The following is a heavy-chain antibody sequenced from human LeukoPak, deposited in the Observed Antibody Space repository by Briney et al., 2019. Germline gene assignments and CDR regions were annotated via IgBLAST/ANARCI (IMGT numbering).Heavy chain of an antibody. V-gene: IGHV4-39*01. CDR3: ARLHIAAARFDAFDI. J-gene: IGHJ3*02. Sequence: PSETLSLTCTVSGGSISSSSYYWGWIRQPPGKGLEWIGSIYYSGSTYYNPSLKSRVTISVDTSKNQFSLKLSSVTAADTAVYYCARLHIAAARFDAFDIWGQGTMVTVSS. CDR1: GGSISSSSYY. CDR2: IYYSGST. D-gene: IGHD6-13*01.